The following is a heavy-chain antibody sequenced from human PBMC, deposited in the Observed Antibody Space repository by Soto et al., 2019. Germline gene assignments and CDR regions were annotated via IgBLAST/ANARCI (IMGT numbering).Heavy chain of an antibody. CDR1: GYSFTSYW. Sequence: PEESLTISCQVSGYSFTSYWIVWVLQMPRKGLEWMGIIYPGDSDTRYSPSLQGQVTISADKSISTAYLQWSSLKASDTAMYYCARSHYYDSSGSDDAFDIWGQGTLVTVSS. D-gene: IGHD3-22*01. J-gene: IGHJ3*02. CDR3: ARSHYYDSSGSDDAFDI. V-gene: IGHV5-51*01. CDR2: IYPGDSDT.